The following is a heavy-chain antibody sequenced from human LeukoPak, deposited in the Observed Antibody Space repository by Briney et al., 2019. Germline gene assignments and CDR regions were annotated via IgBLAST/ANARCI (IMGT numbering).Heavy chain of an antibody. Sequence: SETLSLTCTVSGGSISNYYWSWIRQPPGKGLEWIGYIYYSGSTNYNPSLKSRVTISVDTSKNQFSLKLSSVTAADTAVYYCAREEVYYGMDVWGQGTTVTVSS. V-gene: IGHV4-59*01. J-gene: IGHJ6*02. CDR3: AREEVYYGMDV. CDR2: IYYSGST. CDR1: GGSISNYY.